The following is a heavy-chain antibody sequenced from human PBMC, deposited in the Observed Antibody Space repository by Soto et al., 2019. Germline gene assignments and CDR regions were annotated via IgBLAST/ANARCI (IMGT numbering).Heavy chain of an antibody. CDR2: IWDDGRTT. CDR1: GFSFRSYG. D-gene: IGHD4-17*01. V-gene: IGHV3-33*01. CDR3: ARNYGEYEVFDI. J-gene: IGHJ3*02. Sequence: QVQLVESGGGLVQPGGSLTLSCVASGFSFRSYGMNWVRQAPGKGLEWLAVIWDDGRTTYYADSVKGRLNISRDKPKNTLSLQMDSLRVEDTAMCFCARNYGEYEVFDIWGQGTVVSVSS.